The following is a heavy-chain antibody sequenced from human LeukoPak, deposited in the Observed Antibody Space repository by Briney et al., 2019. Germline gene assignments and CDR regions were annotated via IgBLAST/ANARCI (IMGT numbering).Heavy chain of an antibody. J-gene: IGHJ4*02. CDR1: GGSFSGYY. CDR2: INHSGST. D-gene: IGHD5-12*01. CDR3: ARGWNSGYDQTFDY. V-gene: IGHV4-34*01. Sequence: SETLSLTCAVYGGSFSGYYWSWIRQPPGKGLEWIGEINHSGSTNYNPSLKSRVTISVDTSKNQFSLKLSSVTAVDTAVYYCARGWNSGYDQTFDYWGQGTLVTVSS.